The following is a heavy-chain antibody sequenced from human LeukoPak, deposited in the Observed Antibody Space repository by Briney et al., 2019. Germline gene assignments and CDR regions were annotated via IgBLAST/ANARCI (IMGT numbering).Heavy chain of an antibody. CDR2: IYHTGST. CDR1: GGSISSSNW. Sequence: PSGTLSLTCAVSGGSISSSNWWSWVRQPPGKGLEWIGEIYHTGSTNSNPSLKGRVTISVDKSKNQFSLKLSSVTAADTAVYYCARVDGRAVAGPLGLDYWGQGTLVTVSS. V-gene: IGHV4-4*02. D-gene: IGHD6-19*01. CDR3: ARVDGRAVAGPLGLDY. J-gene: IGHJ4*02.